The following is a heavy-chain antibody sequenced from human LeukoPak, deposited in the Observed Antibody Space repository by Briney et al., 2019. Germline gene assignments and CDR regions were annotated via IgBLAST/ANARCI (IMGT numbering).Heavy chain of an antibody. V-gene: IGHV4-39*07. J-gene: IGHJ6*03. D-gene: IGHD6-6*01. CDR2: ISYSGTT. CDR3: ARDFSSSSTVYYYYYMDV. CDR1: GGSISSRPYY. Sequence: PSETLSLTCTVSGGSISSRPYYWGWVRQPPGKGLEWIGTISYSGTTYYSPSLKSRVTISLDTSKNQFSLKLSSVTAADTAIYYCARDFSSSSTVYYYYYMDVWGKGTTVTVSS.